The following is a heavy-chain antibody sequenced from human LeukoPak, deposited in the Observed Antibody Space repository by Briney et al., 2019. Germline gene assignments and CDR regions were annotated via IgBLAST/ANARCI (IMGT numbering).Heavy chain of an antibody. CDR3: ARATANWKEFYFDY. Sequence: SQTLSLTCAISGDSVSSNSAAWNWIRQSPSRGLEWLGRTYYRSKWYNDYAVSVKGRITINPDTSKNQFSLQLNSVTPEDTAVYYCARATANWKEFYFDYWGQGTLVTVSS. J-gene: IGHJ4*02. V-gene: IGHV6-1*01. CDR1: GDSVSSNSAA. CDR2: TYYRSKWYN. D-gene: IGHD1-1*01.